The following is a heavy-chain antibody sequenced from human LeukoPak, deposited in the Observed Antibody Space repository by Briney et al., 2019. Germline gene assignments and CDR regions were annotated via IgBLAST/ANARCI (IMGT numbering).Heavy chain of an antibody. V-gene: IGHV3-74*01. Sequence: GGSLRLSCAASGSTFSSYWMHWVRQAPGKGLVWVSRISPDGSTTGHADSVKGRFTTSRDNAKNTLFLQMNSLRAGDTAVYYCTRDFDFSSAIWGQGTLVTVSS. CDR1: GSTFSSYW. CDR2: ISPDGSTT. D-gene: IGHD3-3*01. J-gene: IGHJ4*02. CDR3: TRDFDFSSAI.